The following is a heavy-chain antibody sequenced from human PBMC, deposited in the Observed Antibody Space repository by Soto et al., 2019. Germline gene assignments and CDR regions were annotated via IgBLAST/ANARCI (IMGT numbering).Heavy chain of an antibody. D-gene: IGHD6-13*01. V-gene: IGHV1-69*12. CDR2: IIPFFGKA. CDR1: GGTFTSYA. J-gene: IGHJ6*02. Sequence: QVKLVQSGVGVKKPGPSVKVSCKASGGTFTSYAISWVDQAPGQGLEWMGGIIPFFGKANYEQKFQGRVTITADESTSTAYMELSRLRSEDTAVYYCARGQKPGVAEFYGMDVWGQGTTVTVSS. CDR3: ARGQKPGVAEFYGMDV.